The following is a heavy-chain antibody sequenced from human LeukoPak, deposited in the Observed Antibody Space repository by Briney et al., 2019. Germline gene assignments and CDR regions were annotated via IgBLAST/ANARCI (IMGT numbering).Heavy chain of an antibody. CDR2: IYYSGST. D-gene: IGHD5-24*01. V-gene: IGHV4-59*01. CDR1: GGSISSYY. J-gene: IGHJ4*02. CDR3: ARGNSRDGYNFGY. Sequence: SETPSLTCTVSGGSISSYYWSWIRQPPGKGLEWIGYIYYSGSTNYNPSLKSRATISVDTSKNQFSLKLSSVTAADTAVYYCARGNSRDGYNFGYWGQGTLVTVSS.